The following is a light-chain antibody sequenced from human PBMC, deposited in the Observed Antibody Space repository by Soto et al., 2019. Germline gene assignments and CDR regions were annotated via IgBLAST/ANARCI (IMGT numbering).Light chain of an antibody. V-gene: IGLV2-14*01. CDR1: SSDFGGYNY. CDR2: EVS. CDR3: SSYTSSSTLGVV. Sequence: SALTQPASVSGSPGQSITISCTGTSSDFGGYNYVSWYQQHPGKAPKLMIYEVSNRPSGVSNRFSGSKSGNTASLTISGLQAEDEADYYCSSYTSSSTLGVVFGGGTKLTVL. J-gene: IGLJ2*01.